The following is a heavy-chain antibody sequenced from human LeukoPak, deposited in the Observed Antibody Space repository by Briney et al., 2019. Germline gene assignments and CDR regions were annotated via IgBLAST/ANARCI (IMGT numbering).Heavy chain of an antibody. J-gene: IGHJ4*02. CDR1: GFTFSSYW. CDR2: IKEDGSEK. CDR3: AKGNSSSGGFDY. V-gene: IGHV3-7*01. Sequence: GGSLRLSCAASGFTFSSYWMTWVRQAPGKGLEWVANIKEDGSEKYYVDSVKGRFTISRDNSKNTLYLQMNSLGAEDTAVYYCAKGNSSSGGFDYWGQGTLVTVSS. D-gene: IGHD6-6*01.